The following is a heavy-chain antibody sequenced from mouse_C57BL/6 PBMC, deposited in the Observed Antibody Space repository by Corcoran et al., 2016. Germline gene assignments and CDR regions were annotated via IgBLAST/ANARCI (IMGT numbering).Heavy chain of an antibody. CDR1: GYTFTDYY. Sequence: EVQLQQSGPELVKPGASVKISCKASGYTFTDYYMNWVKQSNGKSLEWIGDINPNNGGTSYNQKFKGKATLTVDKSSSTAYMELRSLTSEDSAVYYCARSGDSSGYFDYWGQGTTLTVSS. V-gene: IGHV1-26*01. CDR2: INPNNGGT. D-gene: IGHD3-2*02. J-gene: IGHJ2*01. CDR3: ARSGDSSGYFDY.